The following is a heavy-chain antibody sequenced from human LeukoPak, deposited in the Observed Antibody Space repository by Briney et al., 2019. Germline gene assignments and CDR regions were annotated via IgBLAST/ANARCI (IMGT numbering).Heavy chain of an antibody. CDR1: GFTFSSYA. J-gene: IGHJ4*02. Sequence: GGSPRLSCAASGFTFSSYAMSWVRQAPGKGLEWVSAISGSGGSTYYADSVKGRFTISRDNSKNTLYLQMNSLRAEDTAVYYCAKRPQGSYFDWLWAYFDYWGQGTLVTVSS. CDR3: AKRPQGSYFDWLWAYFDY. D-gene: IGHD3-9*01. V-gene: IGHV3-23*01. CDR2: ISGSGGST.